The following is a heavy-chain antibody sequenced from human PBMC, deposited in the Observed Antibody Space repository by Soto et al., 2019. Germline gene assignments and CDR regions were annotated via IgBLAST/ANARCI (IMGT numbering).Heavy chain of an antibody. CDR2: ISGSGGST. D-gene: IGHD4-17*01. J-gene: IGHJ6*02. Sequence: EVQLLESGGGLVQPGGSLRLSCAASGFTFSSYAMSWVRQAPGKGLEWVSAISGSGGSTYYADSVKGRFTISRDNSKNTRYLQMNSLRAEYTAVYYCAKTDYVRAYFYYGMDVWGQGTTVTVSS. V-gene: IGHV3-23*01. CDR3: AKTDYVRAYFYYGMDV. CDR1: GFTFSSYA.